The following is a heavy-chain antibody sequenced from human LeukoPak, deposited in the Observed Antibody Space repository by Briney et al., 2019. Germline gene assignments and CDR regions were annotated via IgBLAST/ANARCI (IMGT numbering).Heavy chain of an antibody. CDR2: ISYDGSNK. CDR3: AKDKDFWSGYYRGLPYYYGMDV. J-gene: IGHJ6*02. Sequence: GGSLRLSCAASGFTFSSYGMHWVRQAPGKGLEWVAVISYDGSNKYYADSVKGRFTTSRDNAKNTLSLQMNSLSAEDTAVYYCAKDKDFWSGYYRGLPYYYGMDVWGQGTTVTVSS. CDR1: GFTFSSYG. V-gene: IGHV3-30*18. D-gene: IGHD3-3*01.